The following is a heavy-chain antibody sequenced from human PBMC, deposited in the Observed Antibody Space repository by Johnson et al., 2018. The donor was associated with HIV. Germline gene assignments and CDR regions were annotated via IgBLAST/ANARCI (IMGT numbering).Heavy chain of an antibody. V-gene: IGHV3-30*04. Sequence: QVQLVESGGGVVQPGRSLRLSCAASGFTFSSYAMHWVRQAPGKGLEWVAVISYDSSYKFYADSVKGRFTISRDNAKNSLYLQMNSLRAEDTALYYCARGFSKDDAFDIWGQGTMVTVSS. J-gene: IGHJ3*02. CDR3: ARGFSKDDAFDI. CDR2: ISYDSSYK. CDR1: GFTFSSYA.